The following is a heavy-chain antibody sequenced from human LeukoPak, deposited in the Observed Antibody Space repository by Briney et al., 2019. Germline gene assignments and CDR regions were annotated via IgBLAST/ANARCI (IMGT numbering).Heavy chain of an antibody. D-gene: IGHD2-15*01. CDR2: ISYDGSNK. CDR1: GFTFSSYA. CDR3: ARPHIVVVVAAANWFDP. J-gene: IGHJ5*02. V-gene: IGHV3-30-3*01. Sequence: PGRSLRLSCAASGFTFSSYAMHWVRQAPGKGLEWVAVISYDGSNKYYADSVKGRFTISRDNSKNTLYLQMNSLRAEDTAVYYCARPHIVVVVAAANWFDPWGQGTLVTVSS.